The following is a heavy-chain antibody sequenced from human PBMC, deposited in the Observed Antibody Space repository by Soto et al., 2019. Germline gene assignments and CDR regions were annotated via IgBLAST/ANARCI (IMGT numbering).Heavy chain of an antibody. V-gene: IGHV1-3*04. CDR3: ARAPSGYNFDN. Sequence: QVQLVQSGAEVKKPGASVKLSCKASGYTFTSYAIHWVRQAPGQRLECMGWINTDNSNTRYSQKFQGRVTITRDTSASTAYMEVSSLRSEDTAVYFCARAPSGYNFDNWGQGTLVTVSS. J-gene: IGHJ4*02. D-gene: IGHD3-10*01. CDR2: INTDNSNT. CDR1: GYTFTSYA.